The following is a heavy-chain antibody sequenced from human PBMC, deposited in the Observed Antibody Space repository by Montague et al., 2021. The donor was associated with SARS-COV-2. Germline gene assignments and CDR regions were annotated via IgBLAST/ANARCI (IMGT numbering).Heavy chain of an antibody. CDR3: AKQARITMIVGVYPDGIDY. J-gene: IGHJ4*02. D-gene: IGHD3-22*01. Sequence: SLRLSCAASGFTFSSYAMSWVRQAPGKGLEWVSVIYSGGSSTYYADSVKGRFTISRDNSKNTLYLQMNSLRAEDTAVYYCAKQARITMIVGVYPDGIDYWGQGTRVNVSS. CDR1: GFTFSSYA. V-gene: IGHV3-23*03. CDR2: IYSGGSST.